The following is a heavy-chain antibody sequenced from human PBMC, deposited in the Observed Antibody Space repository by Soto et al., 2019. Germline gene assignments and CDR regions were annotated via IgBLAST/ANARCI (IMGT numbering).Heavy chain of an antibody. CDR3: HRSFDY. CDR2: IYYSGST. Sequence: ETLSLTCTVSGGSISSYYWSWIRQPPGKGLEWIGYIYYSGSTNYNPSLKSRVTISVDTSKNQFSLKLSSVTAADTAFGSDHRSFDYWGQGTLVTVSS. CDR1: GGSISSYY. D-gene: IGHD2-21*01. V-gene: IGHV4-59*01. J-gene: IGHJ4*02.